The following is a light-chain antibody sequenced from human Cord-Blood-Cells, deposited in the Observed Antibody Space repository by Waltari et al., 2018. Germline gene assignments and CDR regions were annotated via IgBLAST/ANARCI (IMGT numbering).Light chain of an antibody. CDR1: SSDVGSYNR. CDR3: SSYTSSSTFDVV. Sequence: QSALTQPPSVSGSPGQSVTISCTGTSSDVGSYNRVSWYQQPPGTAPKLMIYEVSNRPAGVPDRFSGSKSGHTASLTISGLQAEDEADYYCSSYTSSSTFDVVFGGGTKLTVL. CDR2: EVS. J-gene: IGLJ2*01. V-gene: IGLV2-18*02.